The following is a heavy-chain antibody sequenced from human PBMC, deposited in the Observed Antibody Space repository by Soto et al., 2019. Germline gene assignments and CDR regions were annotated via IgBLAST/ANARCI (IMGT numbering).Heavy chain of an antibody. CDR1: GFTFGTYA. V-gene: IGHV3-23*01. CDR3: ARIDYDYVWGSYRDYNWFDP. Sequence: PGGSLRLSCAASGFTFGTYAMTWVRQAPGKGLEWVSTIGGGGGTTYYADSVKGRFTISRDNAKNSLYLQMNSLRAEDTAVYYCARIDYDYVWGSYRDYNWFDPWGQGTLVTVSS. J-gene: IGHJ5*02. CDR2: IGGGGGTT. D-gene: IGHD3-16*02.